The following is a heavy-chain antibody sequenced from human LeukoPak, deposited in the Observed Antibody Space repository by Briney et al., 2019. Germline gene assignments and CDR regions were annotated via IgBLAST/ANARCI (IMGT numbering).Heavy chain of an antibody. CDR1: GFTFSDYY. CDR3: ASDRSGYFAFDI. V-gene: IGHV3-11*01. Sequence: PGRSLRLSCAASGFTFSDYYMSWIRQAPGKGLEWVSYISSSGSTIYYADSVKGRFTISRDNAKNSLYLQMNSLRAEDTAVYYCASDRSGYFAFDIWGQGTMVTVSS. J-gene: IGHJ3*02. CDR2: ISSSGSTI. D-gene: IGHD3-22*01.